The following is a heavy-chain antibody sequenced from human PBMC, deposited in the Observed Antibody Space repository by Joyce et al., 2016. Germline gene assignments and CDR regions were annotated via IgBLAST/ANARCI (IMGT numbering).Heavy chain of an antibody. CDR1: GFSFSDHA. J-gene: IGHJ3*02. D-gene: IGHD6-19*01. CDR3: ARDPRPVTGTGGWAFDI. CDR2: ISDDGTTI. V-gene: IGHV3-30-3*01. Sequence: QGHLVESGGGVVQPGRSLRLSCAATGFSFSDHAIHWVRQAPGKGPEWGAVISDDGTTIYYADSARGRFSISRDNSRNTLYLQMNSLRIEDTAVYYCARDPRPVTGTGGWAFDIWGQGTLVSVSS.